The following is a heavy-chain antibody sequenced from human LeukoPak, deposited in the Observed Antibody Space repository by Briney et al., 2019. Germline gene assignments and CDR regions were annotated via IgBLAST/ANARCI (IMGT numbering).Heavy chain of an antibody. CDR2: INPNSGGT. J-gene: IGHJ4*02. CDR1: GYTFTSYY. D-gene: IGHD2-21*02. CDR3: ARVAVVVTADY. Sequence: ASVKVSCKASGYTFTSYYIHWVRQAPGQGLEWMGRINPNSGGTNYAQKFQGRVTMTRDTSISTAYMEVSRLRSDDTAVYYCARVAVVVTADYWGQGTLVTVSS. V-gene: IGHV1-2*06.